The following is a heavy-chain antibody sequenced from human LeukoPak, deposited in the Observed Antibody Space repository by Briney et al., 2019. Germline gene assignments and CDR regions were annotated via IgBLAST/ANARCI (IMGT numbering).Heavy chain of an antibody. V-gene: IGHV1-69*06. CDR3: ARGRGRYSSGWYPYYYYGMDV. Sequence: SVKVSCKASGGTFSSYAISWVRQAPGQGLEWMGGIIPIFGTANYAQKFQGRVTITADKSTSTAYMELSSLRSEDTAVYYCARGRGRYSSGWYPYYYYGMDVWGKGTTVTASS. J-gene: IGHJ6*04. CDR1: GGTFSSYA. CDR2: IIPIFGTA. D-gene: IGHD6-19*01.